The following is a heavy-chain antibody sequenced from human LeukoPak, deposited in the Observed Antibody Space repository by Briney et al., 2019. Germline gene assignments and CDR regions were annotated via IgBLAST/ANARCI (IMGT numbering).Heavy chain of an antibody. J-gene: IGHJ3*02. V-gene: IGHV3-9*01. CDR2: ISWNSGSI. CDR3: AAHDSSGAFDI. D-gene: IGHD3-22*01. Sequence: GGSLRLSCAASGFTFDDYAMHWVRQAPGKGLEWVSGISWNSGSIGYADSVKGRFTISRDNAKNSLYLQMNSLRAEDTALYYCAAHDSSGAFDIWGQGTMVTVSS. CDR1: GFTFDDYA.